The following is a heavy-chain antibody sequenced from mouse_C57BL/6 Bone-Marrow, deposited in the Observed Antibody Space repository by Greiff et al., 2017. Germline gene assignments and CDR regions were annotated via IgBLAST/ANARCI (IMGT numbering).Heavy chain of an antibody. CDR2: INPSSGYT. J-gene: IGHJ1*03. CDR1: GYTFTSYW. V-gene: IGHV1-7*01. Sequence: VQLQESGAELAKPGASVKLSCKASGYTFTSYWMHWVKQRPGQGLEWIGYINPSSGYTKYNQKFKDKATVTADKSSSTAYMQLSSLTYEDSAVYYCARWGYYYGSSYWYFDVWGTGTTVTVSS. D-gene: IGHD1-1*01. CDR3: ARWGYYYGSSYWYFDV.